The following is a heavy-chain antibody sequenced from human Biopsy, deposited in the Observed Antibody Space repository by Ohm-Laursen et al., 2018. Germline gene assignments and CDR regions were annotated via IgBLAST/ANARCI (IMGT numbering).Heavy chain of an antibody. V-gene: IGHV4-59*08. J-gene: IGHJ1*01. D-gene: IGHD4-23*01. CDR3: ARGSNEYGGLYFPH. Sequence: PGTLSLTCAVYGESFSGYYWTWIRQPPGKGLEWIGHISHTGYTSYKPSLKSRVTISLDTSRKHFSLRLTSLAAADTAVYYCARGSNEYGGLYFPHWGQGTLVTVSS. CDR1: GESFSGYY. CDR2: ISHTGYT.